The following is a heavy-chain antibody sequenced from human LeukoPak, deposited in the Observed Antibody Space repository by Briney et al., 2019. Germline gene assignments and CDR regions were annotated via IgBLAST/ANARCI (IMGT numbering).Heavy chain of an antibody. CDR1: GGSISSHY. J-gene: IGHJ4*02. D-gene: IGHD2-2*01. CDR3: ARGAYCSSINCYGFDY. CDR2: IYYSGST. V-gene: IGHV4-59*11. Sequence: SETLSLTCTVSGGSISSHYWSWIRQPPGKGLEWIGYIYYSGSTNYNPSLKSRVTLSVDTSKNQFSLKLSSVTAADTAVYYCARGAYCSSINCYGFDYWGQGTQVTASS.